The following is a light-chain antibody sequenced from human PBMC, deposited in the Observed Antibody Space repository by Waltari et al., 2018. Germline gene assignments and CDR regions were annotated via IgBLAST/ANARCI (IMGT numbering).Light chain of an antibody. CDR1: TSNIGSNV. Sequence: QSVLTQPPSASGTPGQRVTISCSGRTSNIGSNVVNWYQQFPGKAPKLLIYRSDQRPSVVPDRFSGSKSGTSASLAISGLQSEDEADYYCAAWDDSLHGHWVFGGGTKVTVL. CDR3: AAWDDSLHGHWV. J-gene: IGLJ3*02. CDR2: RSD. V-gene: IGLV1-44*01.